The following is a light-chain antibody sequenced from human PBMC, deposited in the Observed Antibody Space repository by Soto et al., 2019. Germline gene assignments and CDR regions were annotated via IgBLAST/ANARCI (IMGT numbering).Light chain of an antibody. CDR3: QQCKGYPYT. CDR1: QPISRW. V-gene: IGKV1-5*03. CDR2: EAS. J-gene: IGKJ2*01. Sequence: DIQMTQSPSTVSASVGDRVTITCRASQPISRWLAWYQQKPGKAPKLLIYEASTLEIGVSSRFSGSVSGTEFTLTISSLQPDDFATYFCQQCKGYPYTFGQGTKLEI.